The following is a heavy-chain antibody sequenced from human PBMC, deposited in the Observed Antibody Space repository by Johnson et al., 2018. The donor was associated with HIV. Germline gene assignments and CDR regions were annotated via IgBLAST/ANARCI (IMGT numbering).Heavy chain of an antibody. CDR1: GFTFSSYD. D-gene: IGHD1-26*01. CDR2: IGTAGDT. J-gene: IGHJ3*02. CDR3: AKDRGSYYFYAFDI. Sequence: VQLVESGGGLVQPGGSLRLSCAASGFTFSSYDMHWVRQATGKGLEWVSAIGTAGDTYYPGSVKGRFTISRENAKNSLYLQMNSLRAGDTAVYYCAKDRGSYYFYAFDIWGQGTMVTVSS. V-gene: IGHV3-13*01.